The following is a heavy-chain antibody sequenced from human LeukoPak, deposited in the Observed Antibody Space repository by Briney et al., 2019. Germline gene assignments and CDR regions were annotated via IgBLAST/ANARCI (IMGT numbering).Heavy chain of an antibody. Sequence: GASVKVSCKASGGTFSSYAISWVRQAPGQGLEWMGRIIPIFGIANYAQKFQGRVTITADKSTSTAYMELSSLRSEDTAVYYCAGDATRNYLFDYWGQGTLVTVSS. J-gene: IGHJ4*02. CDR3: AGDATRNYLFDY. D-gene: IGHD4-11*01. CDR1: GGTFSSYA. CDR2: IIPIFGIA. V-gene: IGHV1-69*04.